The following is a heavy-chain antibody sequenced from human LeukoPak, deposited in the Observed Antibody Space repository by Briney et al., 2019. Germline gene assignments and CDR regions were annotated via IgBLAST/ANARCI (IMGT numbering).Heavy chain of an antibody. CDR2: ISSSGSTI. V-gene: IGHV3-11*01. CDR1: GFTFSDYY. J-gene: IGHJ3*02. CDR3: ARESYDSSGARAFDI. D-gene: IGHD3-22*01. Sequence: PGGSLRLSCAASGFTFSDYYMSWIRQAPGKGLEWVSYISSSGSTIYYADSVKGRFTISRDNAKNSLYLQMNSLRAEDTAVYYCARESYDSSGARAFDIWGQGTMVTVSS.